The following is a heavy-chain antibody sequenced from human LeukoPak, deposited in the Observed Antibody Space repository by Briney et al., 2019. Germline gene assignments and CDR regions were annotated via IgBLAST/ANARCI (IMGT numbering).Heavy chain of an antibody. D-gene: IGHD3-3*02. Sequence: PGGSLRLSCTASGFICSDYAMSWARQAPGKGLEWVSVFYSGGDTHYADSVKGRFTISRDNSKNTLYLQMNSLRAEDTAVYYCARDSTGYWYFDLWGRGTLVSVSS. CDR1: GFICSDYA. CDR3: ARDSTGYWYFDL. V-gene: IGHV3-53*01. CDR2: FYSGGDT. J-gene: IGHJ2*01.